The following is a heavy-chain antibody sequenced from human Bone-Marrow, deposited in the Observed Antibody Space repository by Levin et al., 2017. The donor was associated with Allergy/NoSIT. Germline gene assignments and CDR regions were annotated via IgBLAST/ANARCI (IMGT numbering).Heavy chain of an antibody. V-gene: IGHV1-2*02. Sequence: PRASVKVSCKASGYTFTGYYMHWVRQAPGQGLEWMGWINPNSGGTNYAQKFQGRVTMTRDTPISTAYMELSRLRSDDTAVYYCARDRYCSSTSCYGGDAFDIWGQGTMVTVSS. CDR3: ARDRYCSSTSCYGGDAFDI. CDR2: INPNSGGT. J-gene: IGHJ3*02. CDR1: GYTFTGYY. D-gene: IGHD2-2*01.